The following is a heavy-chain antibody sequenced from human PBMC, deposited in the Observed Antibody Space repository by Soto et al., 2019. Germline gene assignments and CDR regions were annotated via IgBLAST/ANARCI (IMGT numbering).Heavy chain of an antibody. Sequence: SETLSLTCVVSEGSLSSYYWSWIRQPPGKGLEWIGYIYYSGSTNYNPSLKSRVTISVDTSKNQFSLKLSSVTAADTAVYYCARSVFPWGQGTLVTVSS. V-gene: IGHV4-59*12. CDR3: ARSVFP. CDR1: EGSLSSYY. J-gene: IGHJ5*02. CDR2: IYYSGST.